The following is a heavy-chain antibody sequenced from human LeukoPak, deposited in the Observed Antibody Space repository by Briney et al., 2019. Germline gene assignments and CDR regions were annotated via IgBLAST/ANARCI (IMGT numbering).Heavy chain of an antibody. J-gene: IGHJ5*02. D-gene: IGHD6-13*01. CDR2: IYYSGST. CDR3: ARGIAATGLRWFDP. CDR1: GVSISSYY. Sequence: SETLSLTCTVSGVSISSYYWSWVRQPPRKGLEWMGYIYYSGSTKYNPSLKSRVTISVDTSQNHISLNLTSVTAADTAVYYCARGIAATGLRWFDPWGQGTLVTVSS. V-gene: IGHV4-59*01.